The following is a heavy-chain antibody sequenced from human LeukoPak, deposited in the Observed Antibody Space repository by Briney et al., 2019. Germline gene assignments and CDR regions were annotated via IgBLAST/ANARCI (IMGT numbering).Heavy chain of an antibody. Sequence: ASVKISCKVSGYTFTDYYMHWVQQAPGKWLKWMGLVDPEDGETIYAEKFQGRVTITADTSTDTAYMELSSLRSEDTAVYYCATDPTMIPEDYWGQGTLVTVSS. V-gene: IGHV1-69-2*01. CDR2: VDPEDGET. J-gene: IGHJ4*02. CDR1: GYTFTDYY. D-gene: IGHD3-22*01. CDR3: ATDPTMIPEDY.